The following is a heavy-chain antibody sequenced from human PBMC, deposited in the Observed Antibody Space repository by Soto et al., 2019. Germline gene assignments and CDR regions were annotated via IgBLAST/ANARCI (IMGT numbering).Heavy chain of an antibody. J-gene: IGHJ5*02. V-gene: IGHV3-23*01. CDR3: AKDLSNDYIWGSYRYTSWFDP. D-gene: IGHD3-16*02. CDR2: ISGSGGST. CDR1: GFTFSSYA. Sequence: GGSLRLSCAASGFTFSSYAMSWVRQAPGKRLEWVSAISGSGGSTYYADSVKGRFTISRDNSKNTLYLQMNSLRAEDTAVYYCAKDLSNDYIWGSYRYTSWFDPWGQGTLVTVSS.